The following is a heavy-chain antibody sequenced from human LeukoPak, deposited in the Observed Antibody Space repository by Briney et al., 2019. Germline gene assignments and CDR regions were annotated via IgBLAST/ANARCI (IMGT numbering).Heavy chain of an antibody. Sequence: GGSLRLSCAASGFTFSSYGMHWVRQAPAKGLERVAVISYDGSNKYYADSVKGRFTISRDNSKNTLYLQMNSLRAEDTAVYYCVFEGRADAFDIWGQGTMVTVSS. CDR1: GFTFSSYG. CDR2: ISYDGSNK. J-gene: IGHJ3*02. D-gene: IGHD3-10*01. V-gene: IGHV3-30*03. CDR3: VFEGRADAFDI.